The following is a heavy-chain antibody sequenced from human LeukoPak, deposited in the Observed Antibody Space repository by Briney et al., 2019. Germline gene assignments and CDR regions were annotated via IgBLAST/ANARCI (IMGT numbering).Heavy chain of an antibody. CDR2: ISGSGGST. Sequence: GGSLRLSCAASGFTFSSYAMSWVRRAPGKGLEWVSAISGSGGSTYYADSVEGRFTISRDNSKNTLYLQMNSLRAEDTAVYYCAKFLPTHIVVANYYFDYWGQGTLVTVSS. V-gene: IGHV3-23*01. J-gene: IGHJ4*02. CDR1: GFTFSSYA. CDR3: AKFLPTHIVVANYYFDY. D-gene: IGHD2-21*01.